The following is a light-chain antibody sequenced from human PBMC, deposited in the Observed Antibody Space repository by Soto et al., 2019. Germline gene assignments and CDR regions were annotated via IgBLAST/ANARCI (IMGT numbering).Light chain of an antibody. Sequence: PATLSASVGDRVIITCRASESISNWLAWYQQKPGKAPNLLIYKASSLKSGVPLRFSGSGSGTEFTLTINSLQPDDFATYYCQQYDTYWTFGQGTKVDIK. CDR3: QQYDTYWT. CDR1: ESISNW. V-gene: IGKV1-5*03. CDR2: KAS. J-gene: IGKJ1*01.